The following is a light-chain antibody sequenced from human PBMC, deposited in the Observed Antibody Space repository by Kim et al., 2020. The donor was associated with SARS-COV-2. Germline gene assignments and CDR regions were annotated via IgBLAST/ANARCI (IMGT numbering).Light chain of an antibody. CDR1: QGVGSY. CDR2: AAS. CDR3: QHYYSDPPYT. Sequence: GDRVIITCRASQGVGSYLAWYQQKPGKAPKLLIYAASTLQSGVPSRFSGSGSGTEFTLTISCLQSEDFATYYCQHYYSDPPYTFGQGTKLEI. J-gene: IGKJ2*01. V-gene: IGKV1-8*01.